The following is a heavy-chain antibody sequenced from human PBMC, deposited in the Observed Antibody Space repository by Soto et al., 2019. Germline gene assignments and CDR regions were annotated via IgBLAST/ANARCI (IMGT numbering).Heavy chain of an antibody. D-gene: IGHD3-10*01. CDR1: GFTFSSYW. CDR3: ARGAMGNYYNDY. Sequence: EVHLVESGGGLVQSGGSLRLSCAASGFTFSSYWMHWVRQAPGKGLVWVSRIKGDGISTNYADSVKSRFTISRDNAKDTVFLQMNGLSADDTAVYYCARGAMGNYYNDYWGQGTLVTVSS. V-gene: IGHV3-74*01. J-gene: IGHJ4*02. CDR2: IKGDGIST.